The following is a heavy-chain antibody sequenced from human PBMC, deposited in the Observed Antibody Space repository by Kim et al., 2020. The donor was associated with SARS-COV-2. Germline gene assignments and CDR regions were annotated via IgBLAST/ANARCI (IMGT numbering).Heavy chain of an antibody. CDR2: ISGSGGST. D-gene: IGHD2-15*01. CDR3: AILPELRWYTHPPFDS. Sequence: GGSLRLSCAASGFTFSSYAMSWVRQAPGKGLEWVSAISGSGGSTYYADSVKGRFTISRDNSKNTLYLQMNSLRAEDTAVYYCAILPELRWYTHPPFDSWGQGTLVTVSS. J-gene: IGHJ4*02. V-gene: IGHV3-23*01. CDR1: GFTFSSYA.